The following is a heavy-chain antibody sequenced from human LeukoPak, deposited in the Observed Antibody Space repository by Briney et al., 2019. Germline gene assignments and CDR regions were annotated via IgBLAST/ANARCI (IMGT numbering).Heavy chain of an antibody. D-gene: IGHD1-26*01. V-gene: IGHV3-23*01. CDR1: GFTFSSYA. CDR2: ISGSGGST. CDR3: AKDVSGSYSNWFDP. Sequence: PGGSLRLSCAASGFTFSSYAMSWVRQAPGKGLEWVSAISGSGGSTYYADSVKGRFTTSRDNSKNTLYLQMNSLRAEDTAVYYCAKDVSGSYSNWFDPWGQGTLVTVSS. J-gene: IGHJ5*02.